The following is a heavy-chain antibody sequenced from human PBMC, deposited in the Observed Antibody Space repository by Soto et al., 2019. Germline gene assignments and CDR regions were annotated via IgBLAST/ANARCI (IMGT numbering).Heavy chain of an antibody. CDR3: TTAGGVSSSGVGAFDI. J-gene: IGHJ3*02. CDR1: GFTFSNAW. CDR2: IKSKTDGGTK. Sequence: GGSLRLSCAASGFTFSNAWLSWVRQAPGMGLEWVGRIKSKTDGGTKDYAAPVKGRFTITRDDSKNTLYLQMNSRKTEDTAVYYCTTAGGVSSSGVGAFDIWGQGTMVTVSS. D-gene: IGHD6-6*01. V-gene: IGHV3-15*01.